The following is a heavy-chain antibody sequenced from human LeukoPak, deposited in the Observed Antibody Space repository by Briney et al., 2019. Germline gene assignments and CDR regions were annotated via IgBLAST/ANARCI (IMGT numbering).Heavy chain of an antibody. Sequence: SETLSLTCTVSGGSISSYYWGWIRQPPGKGLEWIGYIYYSGSTNYNPSLKNRVTISIDTSKNQFSLKLSSVTAADTAVYYCARRIAVVGHAFDIWGQGTMLTVSS. J-gene: IGHJ3*02. D-gene: IGHD6-19*01. CDR2: IYYSGST. CDR1: GGSISSYY. CDR3: ARRIAVVGHAFDI. V-gene: IGHV4-59*01.